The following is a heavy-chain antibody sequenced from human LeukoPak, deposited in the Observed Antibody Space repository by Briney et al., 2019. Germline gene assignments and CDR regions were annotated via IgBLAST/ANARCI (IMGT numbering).Heavy chain of an antibody. J-gene: IGHJ6*02. Sequence: GGSLRLSCAASGFTVSSNYMSWVRQAPGKGLEWVSVIYSGGSTYYADSVKGRFTISRDNSKNTLYLQMNSLRAEDTAVYYCARDYGDYHYYGMDVWGQGTTVTVSS. CDR2: IYSGGST. V-gene: IGHV3-66*01. CDR1: GFTVSSNY. CDR3: ARDYGDYHYYGMDV. D-gene: IGHD4-17*01.